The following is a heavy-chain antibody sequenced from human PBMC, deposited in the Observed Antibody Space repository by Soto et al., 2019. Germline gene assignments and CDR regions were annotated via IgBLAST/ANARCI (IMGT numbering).Heavy chain of an antibody. Sequence: QVQLVQSGAEVKKPGASVKVSCKASGYTFTGNYMHWVRQAPGQGLEWMALINPTTGDTKYAQKFQGGVTMTWDTAISTAYMELSRLRSDDTAMYFCARGYCSSIGCSHYFDYWGQGTLVTVSS. J-gene: IGHJ4*02. V-gene: IGHV1-2*02. CDR1: GYTFTGNY. CDR2: INPTTGDT. D-gene: IGHD2-2*01. CDR3: ARGYCSSIGCSHYFDY.